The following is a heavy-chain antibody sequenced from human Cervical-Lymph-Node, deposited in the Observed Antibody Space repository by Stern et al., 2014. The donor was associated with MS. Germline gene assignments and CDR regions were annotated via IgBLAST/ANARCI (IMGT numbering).Heavy chain of an antibody. CDR2: LSAYNGDT. D-gene: IGHD4-11*01. CDR1: GYTFTNYG. Sequence: VQLVQSGAEVKKPGASVKGSCKASGYTFTNYGIGWVRQSPGRRLEWMGWLSAYNGDTRHARKFQDRVTVTTDTSTNTGYMELRSLRSDDTAVYYCARVGLGLQYPEEYGMDVWGPGTTVTVFS. J-gene: IGHJ6*02. V-gene: IGHV1-18*01. CDR3: ARVGLGLQYPEEYGMDV.